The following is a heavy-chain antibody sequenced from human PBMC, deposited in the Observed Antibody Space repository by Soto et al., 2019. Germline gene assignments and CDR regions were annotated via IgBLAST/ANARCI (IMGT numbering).Heavy chain of an antibody. CDR2: IKHDGNEK. CDR1: GFMFGTYW. CDR3: VRATLSWGHYYFRGLDV. V-gene: IGHV3-7*01. Sequence: PGGSLRLSCAATGFMFGTYWMSWVRQAPGKGLEWVANIKHDGNEKYYADSVKGRSTVSRDNVKNFLHLQMSSLRGDDTGVYFCVRATLSWGHYYFRGLDVWGQGTTVTVSS. J-gene: IGHJ6*02. D-gene: IGHD3-22*01.